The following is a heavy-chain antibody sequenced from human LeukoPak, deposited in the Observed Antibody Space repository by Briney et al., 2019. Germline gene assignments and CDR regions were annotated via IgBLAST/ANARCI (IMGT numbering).Heavy chain of an antibody. J-gene: IGHJ4*02. D-gene: IGHD3-22*01. CDR3: ARDLAVYYDSSGRFDY. CDR2: IIPIFGTA. CDR1: GGTFSSYA. Sequence: ASVKVSCKASGGTFSSYAISWVRQAPGQGLEWMGGIIPIFGTANYAQKFQGRVTITADKSTSTAYMELSSLRSEDTAVYYCARDLAVYYDSSGRFDYWGQETLVTVPS. V-gene: IGHV1-69*06.